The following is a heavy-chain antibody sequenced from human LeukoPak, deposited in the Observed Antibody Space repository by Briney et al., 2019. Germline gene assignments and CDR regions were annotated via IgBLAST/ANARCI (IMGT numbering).Heavy chain of an antibody. Sequence: PSETLSLTCTVSGDSVSSDSYTWNWIRQPPGKGPEWIGYIYYSGSTNYNPSLKSRVTISIDTSKNQFSLKLTSVTAADTAVYYCARRNDFGIWGQGTMVTVSS. CDR3: ARRNDFGI. V-gene: IGHV4-61*01. CDR2: IYYSGST. CDR1: GDSVSSDSYT. J-gene: IGHJ3*02.